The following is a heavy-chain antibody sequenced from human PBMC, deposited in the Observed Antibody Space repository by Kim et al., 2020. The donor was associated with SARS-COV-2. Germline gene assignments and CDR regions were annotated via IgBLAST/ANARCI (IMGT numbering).Heavy chain of an antibody. CDR3: AKWVYCTGGSCYSYAFDI. D-gene: IGHD2-15*01. V-gene: IGHV3-23*01. Sequence: GGSLRLSCAASGLIFSNYAMSWVRQAPGKGLEWVSAIGGSGSRTYYAYSVKGRFTISRDNSKNTLYLQMNSLRAEDTAVYYCAKWVYCTGGSCYSYAFDIWGQGTVVTVSS. CDR1: GLIFSNYA. CDR2: IGGSGSRT. J-gene: IGHJ3*02.